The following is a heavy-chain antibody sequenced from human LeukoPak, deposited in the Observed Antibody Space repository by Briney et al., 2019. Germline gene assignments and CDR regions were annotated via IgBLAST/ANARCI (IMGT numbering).Heavy chain of an antibody. Sequence: PSQTLSLTCTVAAGSLSTTCSWCNRTRRPAGKGLEWIGRIYSSGNTHYNPSPKTRFTLSLDTAKNQFSLKLSPVTAARSAAYSCATYYDKYNGAHGLNIWSQGTMVTVTS. V-gene: IGHV4-61*02. CDR1: AGSLSTTCS. J-gene: IGHJ3*02. CDR3: ATYYDKYNGAHGLNI. CDR2: IYSSGNT. D-gene: IGHD3-22*01.